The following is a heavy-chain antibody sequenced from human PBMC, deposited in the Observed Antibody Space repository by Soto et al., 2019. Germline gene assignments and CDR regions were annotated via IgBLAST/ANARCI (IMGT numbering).Heavy chain of an antibody. CDR3: AREGCGGGACYSGYRLGIDS. V-gene: IGHV4-61*01. J-gene: IGHJ4*02. CDR1: GGSVGTGYYY. CDR2: VYYHGGT. D-gene: IGHD2-15*01. Sequence: SETLSLTCTVSGGSVGTGYYYWSWIRQSAGKGLEWIGTVYYHGGTNYNPSLQSRVITSNHTSKNQFSLTLSSGTTADTAMYYCAREGCGGGACYSGYRLGIDSWCQGTLVTVSS.